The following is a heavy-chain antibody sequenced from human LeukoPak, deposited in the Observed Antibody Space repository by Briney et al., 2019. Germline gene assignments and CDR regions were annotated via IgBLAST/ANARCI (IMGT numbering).Heavy chain of an antibody. CDR3: ARGRHSSYWDEDFDY. J-gene: IGHJ4*02. CDR1: GYRFTSYG. V-gene: IGHV1-18*01. Sequence: GASVKVSCKTSGYRFTSYGISWVRQAPGQGLEWVGWISPYNGDTNYAQKLQGRVTMTTDTSTNTAYMELRSLTSDDTAVYTCARGRHSSYWDEDFDYWGQGTLVTVSS. D-gene: IGHD6-6*01. CDR2: ISPYNGDT.